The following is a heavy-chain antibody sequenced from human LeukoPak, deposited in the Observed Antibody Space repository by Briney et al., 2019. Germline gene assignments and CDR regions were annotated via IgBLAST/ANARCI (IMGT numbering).Heavy chain of an antibody. J-gene: IGHJ4*02. CDR3: AKRGVGAHDY. Sequence: GRSLRLSCAASGFTFSSYGMHWVRQAPGKGLEWVAVIPYDGSNKYYADSVKGRFTISRDNSKNTLYLQMNSLRAEDTAVYYCAKRGVGAHDYWGQGTLVTVSS. CDR2: IPYDGSNK. V-gene: IGHV3-30*18. D-gene: IGHD1-26*01. CDR1: GFTFSSYG.